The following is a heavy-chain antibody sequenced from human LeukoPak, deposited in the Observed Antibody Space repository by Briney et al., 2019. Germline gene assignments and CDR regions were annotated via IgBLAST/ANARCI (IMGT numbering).Heavy chain of an antibody. Sequence: SETLSLTCTVSGGSISSYYWSWIRQPAGKGLEWIGRIYTSGSTNYNPSLKSRVTISVDTSKNQFSLKLSSVTAADTAMYYCARTGSGSFYYYYMDVWGKGTTVTVSS. CDR3: ARTGSGSFYYYYMDV. CDR1: GGSISSYY. CDR2: IYTSGST. D-gene: IGHD3-10*01. J-gene: IGHJ6*03. V-gene: IGHV4-4*07.